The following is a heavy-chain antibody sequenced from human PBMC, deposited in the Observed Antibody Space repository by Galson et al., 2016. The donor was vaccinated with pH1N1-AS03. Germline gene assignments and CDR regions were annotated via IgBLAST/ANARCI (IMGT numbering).Heavy chain of an antibody. CDR1: GGTFGSYA. J-gene: IGHJ4*02. D-gene: IGHD1-26*01. Sequence: PVKVSCKASGGTFGSYAVSWVRQAPGQGLEWMGGIIPIFGTRHYAQRFQGRVTITADESTTTASMEQSSLRLEDTAMYYCARDVSGSYGLDYWGQGTQVTVSS. CDR2: IIPIFGTR. V-gene: IGHV1-69*13. CDR3: ARDVSGSYGLDY.